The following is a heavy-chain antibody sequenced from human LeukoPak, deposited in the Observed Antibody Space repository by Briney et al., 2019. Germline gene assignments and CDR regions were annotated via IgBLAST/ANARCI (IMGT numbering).Heavy chain of an antibody. CDR3: AKSGRRGYSYGSRFKYYYDY. Sequence: GGSLGLSCAASGFTFSSYGLHWVRQAPGKGLEWVAVISYDGINKYYADSVKGRFTISRDNSKNTLYLQMNSLRTEDTAVYYCAKSGRRGYSYGSRFKYYYDYWGQGTLVTVSS. J-gene: IGHJ4*02. D-gene: IGHD5-18*01. V-gene: IGHV3-30*18. CDR1: GFTFSSYG. CDR2: ISYDGINK.